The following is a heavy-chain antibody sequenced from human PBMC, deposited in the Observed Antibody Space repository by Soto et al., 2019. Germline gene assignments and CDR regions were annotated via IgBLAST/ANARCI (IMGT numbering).Heavy chain of an antibody. D-gene: IGHD3-16*02. CDR1: GGTFNNYA. CDR3: ARSIGSGGVVGGFDY. Sequence: QVQLVQSGAEVQMPGSAVKVSCKASGGTFNNYAMNWVRQVPGQGLEWMGGIIPIFDTPRYAPNFQGRVAITVDDSSTTAYMELSSLRSDDTAIYYCARSIGSGGVVGGFDYWGQGTLVTVSS. J-gene: IGHJ4*02. V-gene: IGHV1-69*01. CDR2: IIPIFDTP.